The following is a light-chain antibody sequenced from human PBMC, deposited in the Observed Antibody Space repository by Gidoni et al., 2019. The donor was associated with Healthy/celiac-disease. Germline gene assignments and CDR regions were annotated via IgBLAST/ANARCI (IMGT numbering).Light chain of an antibody. CDR3: QQSCSTPT. CDR2: AAS. J-gene: IGKJ1*01. CDR1: QSISSY. V-gene: IGKV1-39*01. Sequence: DIKMTQSPSSLSASVGDSVTITWRASQSISSYLNWYQQKPGKAHKLLIYAASSLQSGVPSRFGGSGSGTDFTLTISSLQPEDFATYYCQQSCSTPTFGQGTKVEIK.